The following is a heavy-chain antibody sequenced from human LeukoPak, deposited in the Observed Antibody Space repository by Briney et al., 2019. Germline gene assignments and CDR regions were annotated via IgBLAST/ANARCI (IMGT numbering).Heavy chain of an antibody. CDR3: AIKGTHYDSSGYYEFVGY. J-gene: IGHJ4*02. Sequence: GGSLRLSCAASEFDFSSHAMTWVRQAPGKGLEWVSAISGSGGSTYYADSVKGRFTISRDNSKNTLYLQMNSLRAEDTAVYYCAIKGTHYDSSGYYEFVGYWGQGTLVTVSS. V-gene: IGHV3-23*01. CDR1: EFDFSSHA. CDR2: ISGSGGST. D-gene: IGHD3-22*01.